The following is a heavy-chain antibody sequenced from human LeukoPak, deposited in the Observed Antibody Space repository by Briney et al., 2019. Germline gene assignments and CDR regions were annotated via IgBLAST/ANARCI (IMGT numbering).Heavy chain of an antibody. CDR3: AKDGESYSSGWYPH. D-gene: IGHD6-19*01. CDR1: GFTFSSYA. CDR2: ISGSGGST. J-gene: IGHJ4*02. V-gene: IGHV3-23*01. Sequence: PGGSLRLSCAASGFTFSSYAMNWVRQAPGKGLEWVSAISGSGGSTYYADSVKGRFTISRDNSKNTLYLQMNSLRAEDTAVYYCAKDGESYSSGWYPHWGQGTLVTVSS.